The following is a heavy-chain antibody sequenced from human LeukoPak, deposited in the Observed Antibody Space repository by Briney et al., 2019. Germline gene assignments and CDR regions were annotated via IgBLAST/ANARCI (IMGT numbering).Heavy chain of an antibody. CDR1: GFSLRTRGVG. D-gene: IGHD3-9*01. V-gene: IGHV2-5*01. J-gene: IGHJ5*02. CDR2: IYWNDDK. Sequence: CGPTLVKPTQTLTLTCTFSGFSLRTRGVGVGWIRQPPGKALEWLALIYWNDDKRYSPSLKSRLTITKDTSKNQVVLTMTNMDPVDTATYYCAHPNIHYDILTGPGGTTVWFDPWGQGTLVTVSS. CDR3: AHPNIHYDILTGPGGTTVWFDP.